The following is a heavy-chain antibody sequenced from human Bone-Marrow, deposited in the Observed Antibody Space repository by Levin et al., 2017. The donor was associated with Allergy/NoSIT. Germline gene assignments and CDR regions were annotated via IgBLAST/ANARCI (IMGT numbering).Heavy chain of an antibody. Sequence: PGGSLRLSCTVSGGSISSSSYYWGWIRQPPGKGLEWIGSIYYSGSTYYNPSLKSRVTISVDTSKNQFSLKLSSVTAADTAVYYCARGRYDFWSGYFLDYWGQGTLVTVSS. CDR1: GGSISSSSYY. CDR2: IYYSGST. D-gene: IGHD3-3*01. CDR3: ARGRYDFWSGYFLDY. V-gene: IGHV4-39*07. J-gene: IGHJ4*02.